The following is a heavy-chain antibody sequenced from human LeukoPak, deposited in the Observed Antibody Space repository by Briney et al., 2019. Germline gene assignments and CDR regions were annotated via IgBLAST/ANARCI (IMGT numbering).Heavy chain of an antibody. CDR1: GYTFTNYY. CDR2: INPSGGST. D-gene: IGHD7-27*01. V-gene: IGHV1-46*01. CDR3: ARETPGAGHFDY. J-gene: IGHJ4*02. Sequence: GASVKVSCKASGYTFTNYYMSWVRQAPGQGLEWMGIINPSGGSTTYAQKFQGRVTMTRDTSTSTVYMELSSLSSEDTAVYYCARETPGAGHFDYWGQGSLVTVSS.